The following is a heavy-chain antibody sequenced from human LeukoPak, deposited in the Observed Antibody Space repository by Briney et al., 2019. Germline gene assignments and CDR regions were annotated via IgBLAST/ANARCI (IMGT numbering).Heavy chain of an antibody. Sequence: GRSLRLSCAASGFTFSSYGMHWVRQAPGKGLEWVAVISYDGSNKYYADSVKGRFTISRDNSKNTLYLQMNSLRAEDTAVYFFSSRGRHTRYLVDYWGQGTLVTVSS. CDR1: GFTFSSYG. CDR2: ISYDGSNK. CDR3: SSRGRHTRYLVDY. V-gene: IGHV3-30*03. J-gene: IGHJ4*02. D-gene: IGHD2-2*02.